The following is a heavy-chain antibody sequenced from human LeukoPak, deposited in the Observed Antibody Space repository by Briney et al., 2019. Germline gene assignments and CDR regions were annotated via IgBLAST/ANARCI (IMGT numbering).Heavy chain of an antibody. CDR3: ASSGGSYSGY. Sequence: SSETLSLTCTVSGGSISSSNFYWGWIRQPPGKGLEWIGSIYYSGSTYYNPSLKSRVTISVDTSKNQFSLKLSSVTAADTAVYYCASSGGSYSGYWGQGTLVTVSS. CDR1: GGSISSSNFY. D-gene: IGHD1-26*01. J-gene: IGHJ4*02. CDR2: IYYSGST. V-gene: IGHV4-39*07.